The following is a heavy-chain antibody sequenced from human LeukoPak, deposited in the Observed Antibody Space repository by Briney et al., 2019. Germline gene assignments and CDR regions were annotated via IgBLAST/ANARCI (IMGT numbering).Heavy chain of an antibody. J-gene: IGHJ4*02. CDR2: INPSGGST. V-gene: IGHV1-46*01. D-gene: IGHD6-19*01. Sequence: ASVKVSCKASGYTFTSYYMHWVRQAPGEGLEWMGMINPSGGSTSYAQKFQGRVTMTRDMSTSTVYMELSSLRSEDTAVYYCARDGPIAVAGTGDYWGQGTLVTVSS. CDR1: GYTFTSYY. CDR3: ARDGPIAVAGTGDY.